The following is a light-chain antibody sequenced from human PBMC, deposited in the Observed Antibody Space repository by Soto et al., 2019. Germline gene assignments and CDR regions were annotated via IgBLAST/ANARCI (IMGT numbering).Light chain of an antibody. J-gene: IGKJ5*01. Sequence: VMTLSXATLSIYQPDXXXXXAXVSQSVSSRLAWYHHKXGQAPRLLIYGASXRANGIAARFSGSGSGTEFTLTISSLEPEDSAVYYCQQRHRWPITFGQGTRLEIK. V-gene: IGKV3-15*01. CDR2: GAS. CDR3: QQRHRWPIT. CDR1: QSVSSR.